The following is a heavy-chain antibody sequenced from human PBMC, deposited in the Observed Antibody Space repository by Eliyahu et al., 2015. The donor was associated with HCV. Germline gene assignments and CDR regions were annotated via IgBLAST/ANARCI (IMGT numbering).Heavy chain of an antibody. CDR2: IMRISDGGTT. J-gene: IGHJ4*02. V-gene: IGHV3-15*01. CDR1: GFTFSNAW. Sequence: EVQLVESGGGLVKPGGSLRLSCAASGFTFSNAWMSWVRQAPGKGLEWGGRIMRISDGGTTDYAATVKGRFTISRDDSKNTLYLQLNSLKTEDTAVYYCTGLDYGDFWGQGTLVTVSS. CDR3: TGLDYGDF.